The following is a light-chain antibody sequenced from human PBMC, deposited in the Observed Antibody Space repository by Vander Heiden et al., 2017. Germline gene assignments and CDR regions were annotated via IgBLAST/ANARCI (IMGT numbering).Light chain of an antibody. V-gene: IGKV3-15*01. CDR1: QTVRSK. CDR3: QQYNNWPPST. J-gene: IGKJ2*01. Sequence: EIVMTQSPATLSVSPGERVVLSCRASQTVRSKVAWYQQKPGQAPRLLMFDASSRATGTPVRFSGSGSGTEFTLTISSLHSEDFAIYYCQQYNNWPPSTFRQGIRLGI. CDR2: DAS.